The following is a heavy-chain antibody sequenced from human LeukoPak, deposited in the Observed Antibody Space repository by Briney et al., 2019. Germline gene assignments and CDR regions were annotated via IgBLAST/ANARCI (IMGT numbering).Heavy chain of an antibody. J-gene: IGHJ5*01. CDR2: ISSSGTYI. Sequence: GGSLRLSCAASGFSFSSYSMNWVRQAPGKGLEWVSSISSSGTYIYYADSLEGRFNISRDNAKNSVDLLMNSLRAEDTAVYYCARVVGGATNGWFDSWGQGTLVTVSS. CDR1: GFSFSSYS. V-gene: IGHV3-21*01. D-gene: IGHD1-26*01. CDR3: ARVVGGATNGWFDS.